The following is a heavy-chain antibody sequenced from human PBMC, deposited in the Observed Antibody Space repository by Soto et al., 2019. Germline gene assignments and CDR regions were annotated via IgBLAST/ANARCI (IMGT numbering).Heavy chain of an antibody. D-gene: IGHD2-21*02. J-gene: IGHJ6*02. CDR1: GGSVTNSSYY. Sequence: SETLSLTCTVSGGSVTNSSYYWGWIRQPPGKGLQWIGYIYYSGSTNYNPSLKSRVTISVDTSKNQFSLKLSSVTAADTAVYYCARVVVTAIRRPNYYYYYGMDVWGQGTTVTVSS. CDR3: ARVVVTAIRRPNYYYYYGMDV. CDR2: IYYSGST. V-gene: IGHV4-61*01.